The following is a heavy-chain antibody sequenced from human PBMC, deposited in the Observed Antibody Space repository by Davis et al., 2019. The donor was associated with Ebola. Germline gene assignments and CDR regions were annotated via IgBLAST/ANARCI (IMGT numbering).Heavy chain of an antibody. J-gene: IGHJ4*02. V-gene: IGHV1-18*04. D-gene: IGHD1-1*01. CDR3: ARAQFPTTTDH. CDR2: INPHNGNT. Sequence: AASVKVSCKASGYTFTSYGITWVRQAPGQGLEWMGWINPHNGNTNYAQNVQGRVTMTTDTSTSTDYMEVGILRSDDTAVYYCARAQFPTTTDHWGQGTLVTVSS. CDR1: GYTFTSYG.